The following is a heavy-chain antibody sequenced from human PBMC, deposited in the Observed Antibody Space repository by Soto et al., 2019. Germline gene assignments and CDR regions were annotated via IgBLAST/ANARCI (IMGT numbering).Heavy chain of an antibody. J-gene: IGHJ6*02. Sequence: SVQVSCTASGATFSRNAISWVRQAPGQGLEWMGGIIPFFHAPNYAQKFQGRVTITSDESTCIVFMEISSLRFEDTAVYFCARSRASAPPSVGMDIWRQGTTFTVSS. V-gene: IGHV1-69*13. CDR2: IIPFFHAP. CDR1: GATFSRNA. D-gene: IGHD6-13*01. CDR3: ARSRASAPPSVGMDI.